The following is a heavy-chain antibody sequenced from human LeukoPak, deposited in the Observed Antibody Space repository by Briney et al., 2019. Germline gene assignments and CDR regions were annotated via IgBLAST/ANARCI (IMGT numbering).Heavy chain of an antibody. J-gene: IGHJ4*02. CDR1: GSIFSSYW. Sequence: GAPLQISCKGSGSIFSSYWINWVRQLPGKGLEWMGRSDPSDSYTDYNPSFQGHVTISADKSISTAYLQWSSLMASDTAMYYCARHTISDYWGQGTQVTVSS. D-gene: IGHD3-10*01. CDR3: ARHTISDY. CDR2: SDPSDSYT. V-gene: IGHV5-10-1*01.